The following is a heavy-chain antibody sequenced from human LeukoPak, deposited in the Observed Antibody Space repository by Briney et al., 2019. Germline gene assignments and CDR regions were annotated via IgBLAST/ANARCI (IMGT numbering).Heavy chain of an antibody. V-gene: IGHV4-39*01. CDR2: ILYSGSS. Sequence: SETLSLTCPVSGGSINSSSYYWGWIRQPPGKGLEWIGSILYSGSSYYNPSLKSRVTISVDTSKNQFSLKLNSVTAADTAVYYCARHQKHKSYYFDYWGQGTLVTVAS. CDR1: GGSINSSSYY. CDR3: ARHQKHKSYYFDY. J-gene: IGHJ4*02.